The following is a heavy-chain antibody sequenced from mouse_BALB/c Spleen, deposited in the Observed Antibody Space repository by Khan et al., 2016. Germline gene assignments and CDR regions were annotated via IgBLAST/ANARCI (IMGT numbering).Heavy chain of an antibody. D-gene: IGHD1-1*01. J-gene: IGHJ3*01. CDR3: ARAWYYGYLAY. CDR2: INPDSSTI. CDR1: GFDFSRYW. V-gene: IGHV4-1*02. Sequence: EVQLLESGGGLVQPGGSLKLSCAASGFDFSRYWMSWVRQAPGKGLEWIGEINPDSSTINYTPSLKDQFIISRDNAKNTLYLQMSKVISEDTALCYCARAWYYGYLAYWGQGTLVTVSA.